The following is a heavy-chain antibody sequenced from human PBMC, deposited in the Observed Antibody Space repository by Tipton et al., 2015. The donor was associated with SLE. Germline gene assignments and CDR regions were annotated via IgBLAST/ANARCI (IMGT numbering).Heavy chain of an antibody. CDR3: ARDGGIAAAGPVSWFDP. J-gene: IGHJ5*02. D-gene: IGHD6-13*01. V-gene: IGHV4-39*07. CDR2: IYYSGST. CDR1: GGSISSSSYY. Sequence: TLSLTCTVSGGSISSSSYYWGWIRQPPGKGLEWIGSIYYSGSTYYNPSLKSRVTISVDTSKNQFSLKLSSVTAADTAVYYCARDGGIAAAGPVSWFDPWGQGTLVTVSS.